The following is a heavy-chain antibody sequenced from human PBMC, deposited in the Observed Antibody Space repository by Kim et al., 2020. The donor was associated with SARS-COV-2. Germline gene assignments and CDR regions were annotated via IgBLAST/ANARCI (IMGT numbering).Heavy chain of an antibody. D-gene: IGHD3-22*01. J-gene: IGHJ3*02. CDR2: IYHSGST. Sequence: SETLSLTCAVSGGSISSSNWWSWVRHPPGKGLEWIGEIYHSGSTNYNPSLKSRVTISVDKSKNQFSLKLSSVTAADTAVYYCARLYYDPTGGGAFDIWGQGTMVTVSS. CDR3: ARLYYDPTGGGAFDI. CDR1: GGSISSSNW. V-gene: IGHV4-4*02.